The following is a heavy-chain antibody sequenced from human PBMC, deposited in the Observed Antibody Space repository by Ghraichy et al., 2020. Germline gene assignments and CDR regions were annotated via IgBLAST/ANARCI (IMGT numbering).Heavy chain of an antibody. CDR1: GFTFSDYY. CDR2: ISDSGSII. Sequence: GESLNISCAASGFTFSDYYMSWIRQAPGKGLQWVSYISDSGSIIYYADSVKGRFTISRDNAKKSLYLQMNSLRAEDTAVYYCARDKGDYEGSFDNWGQGTLVTVSS. D-gene: IGHD4-17*01. CDR3: ARDKGDYEGSFDN. J-gene: IGHJ4*02. V-gene: IGHV3-11*01.